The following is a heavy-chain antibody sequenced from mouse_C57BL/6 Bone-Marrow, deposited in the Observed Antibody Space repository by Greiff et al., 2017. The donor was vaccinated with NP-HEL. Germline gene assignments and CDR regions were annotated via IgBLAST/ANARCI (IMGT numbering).Heavy chain of an antibody. CDR3: ARLRYYGSSLPVDY. Sequence: QVLLQQSGAELARPGASVKLSCKASGYTFTSYGISWVKQRTGQGLEWIGEIYPRSGNTYYTEKFKGKATLTADKASSTAYVELRSLTSEDSAVYFCARLRYYGSSLPVDYWGQGTTLTVSS. D-gene: IGHD1-1*01. CDR2: IYPRSGNT. V-gene: IGHV1-81*01. J-gene: IGHJ2*01. CDR1: GYTFTSYG.